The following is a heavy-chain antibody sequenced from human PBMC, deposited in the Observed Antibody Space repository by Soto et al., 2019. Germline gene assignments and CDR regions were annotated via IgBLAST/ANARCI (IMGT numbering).Heavy chain of an antibody. Sequence: GGSLRLSCAASGFTFSDYYMSWILQAPGKGLEWVSYISSSGSTIYYADSVKGRFTISRDNAKNSLYLQMNSLRAEDTAVYYCARDGVLPQWLATFDCWGQGSLVTVSS. CDR1: GFTFSDYY. CDR2: ISSSGSTI. CDR3: ARDGVLPQWLATFDC. D-gene: IGHD6-19*01. V-gene: IGHV3-11*01. J-gene: IGHJ4*02.